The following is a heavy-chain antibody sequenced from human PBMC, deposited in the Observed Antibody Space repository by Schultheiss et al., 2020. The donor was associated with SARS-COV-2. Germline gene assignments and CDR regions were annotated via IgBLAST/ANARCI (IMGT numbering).Heavy chain of an antibody. D-gene: IGHD6-19*01. CDR3: AKYGRKAVAGADDWFDP. CDR1: GLTFSSYA. CDR2: ISGSGGTT. V-gene: IGHV3-23*01. Sequence: GGSLRLSCVASGLTFSSYAMSWVRQAPGKGLEWVSAISGSGGTTYYADSVKGRFTISRDNSKNTLYLQMNSLRAEDTAVYYCAKYGRKAVAGADDWFDPWGQGTLVTVSS. J-gene: IGHJ5*02.